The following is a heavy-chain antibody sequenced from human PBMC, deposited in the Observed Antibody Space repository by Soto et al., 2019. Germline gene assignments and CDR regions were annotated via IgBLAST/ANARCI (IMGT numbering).Heavy chain of an antibody. CDR2: MWWHGRDK. CDR1: GFTFRSYV. Sequence: GGSLRLSCAASGFTFRSYVMHWVRQAPGKGLEWVAVMWWHGRDKFYADSVKGRVTMTRDTSTSTVYMELSSLRSEDTAVYYCARDSTETLWEVVRGVNVDYWGQGTLVTVSS. D-gene: IGHD3-10*01. CDR3: ARDSTETLWEVVRGVNVDY. J-gene: IGHJ4*02. V-gene: IGHV3-33*01.